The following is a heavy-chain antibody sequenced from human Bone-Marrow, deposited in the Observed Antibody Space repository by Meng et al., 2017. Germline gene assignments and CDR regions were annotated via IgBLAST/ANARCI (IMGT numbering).Heavy chain of an antibody. J-gene: IGHJ5*02. CDR1: GFTFRNFA. D-gene: IGHD2-2*01. V-gene: IGHV3-30*07. CDR2: ISSDGNNK. CDR3: AKDSSTSCRNWFDP. Sequence: GESLKISCAASGFTFRNFAMHWVRQAPGKGLEWVAVISSDGNNKYYAASVRGRFTISRDNSKNTLYLQMNSLRAEDTAVYYCAKDSSTSCRNWFDPWGQGTLVTVSS.